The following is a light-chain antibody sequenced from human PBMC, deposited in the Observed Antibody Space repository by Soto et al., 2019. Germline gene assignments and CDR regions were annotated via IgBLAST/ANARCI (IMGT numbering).Light chain of an antibody. CDR2: LGS. CDR1: QSLLHSNGYNY. Sequence: DIVMTQSPLSLPVTPGEPASISCRSSQSLLHSNGYNYLDWYLQKPGQSPQLLIYLGSNRASGVPDRFRGSGSGTYFTLNISRVEAEDVGVYYCMQALQTITFGQGTRLEIK. CDR3: MQALQTIT. V-gene: IGKV2-28*01. J-gene: IGKJ5*01.